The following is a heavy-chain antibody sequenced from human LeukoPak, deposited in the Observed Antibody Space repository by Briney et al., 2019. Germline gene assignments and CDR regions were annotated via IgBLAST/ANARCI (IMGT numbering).Heavy chain of an antibody. Sequence: GASVKVSCKASGYTFTSYGISWVRQAPGQGLEWMGWISAYNGNTNYAQKLQGRVTMTTDTSTSTAYMELRSLRSDDTAVYYCARDPGYYDSSGYPVYYFDYWGQGTLVTVSS. CDR2: ISAYNGNT. CDR1: GYTFTSYG. D-gene: IGHD3-22*01. J-gene: IGHJ4*02. CDR3: ARDPGYYDSSGYPVYYFDY. V-gene: IGHV1-18*01.